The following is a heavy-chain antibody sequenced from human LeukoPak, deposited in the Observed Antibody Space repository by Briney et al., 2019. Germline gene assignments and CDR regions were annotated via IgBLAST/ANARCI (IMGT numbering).Heavy chain of an antibody. V-gene: IGHV1-18*01. CDR3: ARGFDYYDSSGPPSFDY. J-gene: IGHJ4*02. D-gene: IGHD3-22*01. CDR2: ISAYNGNT. CDR1: GYTFTSYG. Sequence: ASVKVSCKASGYTFTSYGISWVRRAPGQGLEWMGWISAYNGNTNYAQKLQGRVTMTTDTSTSTAYMELRSLRSDDTAVYYCARGFDYYDSSGPPSFDYWGQGTLVTVSS.